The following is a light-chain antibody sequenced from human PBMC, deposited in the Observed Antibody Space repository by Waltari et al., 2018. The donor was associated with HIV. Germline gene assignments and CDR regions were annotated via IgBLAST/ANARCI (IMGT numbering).Light chain of an antibody. V-gene: IGLV1-51*01. CDR3: GTWDSSLSAKVV. CDR1: SSNIGNNY. CDR2: DNN. Sequence: QSVLTQPHSVSAAPGQKVTISCSGSSSNIGNNYVSWYQQLPGTAPKLLIYDNNKRPSGIPDRFSGSKSGTSATLGITGLQTGDEADYYCGTWDSSLSAKVVFGGGTKLTVL. J-gene: IGLJ2*01.